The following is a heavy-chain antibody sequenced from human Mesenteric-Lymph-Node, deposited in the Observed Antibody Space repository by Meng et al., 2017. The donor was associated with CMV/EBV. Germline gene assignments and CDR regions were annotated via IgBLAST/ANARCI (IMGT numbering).Heavy chain of an antibody. Sequence: SGCSVSSGSYYWSWIRQPPGKGLEWIGYIYYSGSTNYNPSLKSRVTISVDTSKNQFSLKLSSVTAADTAVYYCARERQHDLDNWFDPWGQGTLVTVSS. V-gene: IGHV4-61*01. CDR1: GCSVSSGSYY. CDR3: ARERQHDLDNWFDP. D-gene: IGHD1-1*01. CDR2: IYYSGST. J-gene: IGHJ5*02.